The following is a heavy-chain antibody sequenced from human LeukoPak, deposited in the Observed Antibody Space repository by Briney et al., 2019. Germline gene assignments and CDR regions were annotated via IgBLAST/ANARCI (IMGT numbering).Heavy chain of an antibody. Sequence: GGSLRLSCSPSGFPFSSYAMHWVRQAPGKGLEYVSAISDSGGSTYYADSVKGRFTISRDNSKNTLYLQMSSLRAEDTAVYFCVRVYSFRPYGMDFWGQGTTVTVSS. J-gene: IGHJ6*02. CDR3: VRVYSFRPYGMDF. D-gene: IGHD2/OR15-2a*01. V-gene: IGHV3-64D*09. CDR2: ISDSGGST. CDR1: GFPFSSYA.